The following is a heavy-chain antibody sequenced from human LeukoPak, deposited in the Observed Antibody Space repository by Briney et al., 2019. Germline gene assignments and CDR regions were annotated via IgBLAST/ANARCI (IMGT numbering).Heavy chain of an antibody. CDR3: AGRSGSYYESAFDI. V-gene: IGHV4-59*01. J-gene: IGHJ3*02. CDR1: GGSISSYY. Sequence: SETLSLTCTVSGGSISSYYWSWIRQPPGKGLEWIGYIYYSGSTNYNPSLKSRVTISVDTSKNQFSLKLSSVTAADTAVYYCAGRSGSYYESAFDIWGQGTMVTVSS. D-gene: IGHD1-26*01. CDR2: IYYSGST.